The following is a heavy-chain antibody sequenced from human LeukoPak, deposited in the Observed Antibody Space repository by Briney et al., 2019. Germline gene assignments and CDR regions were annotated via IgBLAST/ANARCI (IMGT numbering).Heavy chain of an antibody. J-gene: IGHJ4*02. CDR1: RFTFSSYA. CDR3: AKDRTAGYDGLVDY. D-gene: IGHD5-12*01. CDR2: ISYDGSNK. V-gene: IGHV3-30*04. Sequence: GGSLRLSCAAYRFTFSSYAMHWVRQAPGKGLEWVAVISYDGSNKYYTDSVKGRFTISRDNSKNTLYLQMNSLRAEDTAVYYCAKDRTAGYDGLVDYWGQGTLVTVSS.